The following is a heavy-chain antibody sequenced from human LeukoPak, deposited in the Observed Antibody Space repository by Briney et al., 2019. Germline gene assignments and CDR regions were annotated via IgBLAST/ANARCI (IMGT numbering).Heavy chain of an antibody. V-gene: IGHV3-48*04. CDR2: ISRSSSTI. J-gene: IGHJ4*02. Sequence: GGSLRLSCAASGFTFSSYSMNWVRQAPGRGLEWVSYISRSSSTIDYADSVKGRFTISRDNAKNSLYLQMNTLRAEDTAVYYCARERELLSWGKTETNDYWGQGTLVTVSS. D-gene: IGHD3-10*01. CDR3: ARERELLSWGKTETNDY. CDR1: GFTFSSYS.